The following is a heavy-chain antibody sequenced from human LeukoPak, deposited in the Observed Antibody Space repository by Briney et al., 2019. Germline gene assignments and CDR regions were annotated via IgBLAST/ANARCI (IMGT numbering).Heavy chain of an antibody. V-gene: IGHV3-23*01. CDR1: GFTFSSYA. D-gene: IGHD3-9*01. CDR3: ARVQGGYFDWLLRLDAFDI. Sequence: GGSLRLSCAASGFTFSSYAMSWVRQAPGKGLEWVSAISGSGGSTYYADSVKGRFTISRDNAKNSLYLQMNSLRAEDTAVYYCARVQGGYFDWLLRLDAFDIWGQGTMVTVSS. CDR2: ISGSGGST. J-gene: IGHJ3*02.